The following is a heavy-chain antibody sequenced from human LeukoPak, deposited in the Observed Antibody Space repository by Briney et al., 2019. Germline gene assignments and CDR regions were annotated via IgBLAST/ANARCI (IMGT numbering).Heavy chain of an antibody. Sequence: GGSLRLSCAASGFTFSSYAMSWVRQAPGKGLEWVSAISGSGGSTYYADSVKGRFTISRDNSKNTLYLQMNNLRAEDTAVYYCAQLPYGDYEEGYYYYGMDVWGQGTTVTVSS. CDR3: AQLPYGDYEEGYYYYGMDV. V-gene: IGHV3-23*01. CDR2: ISGSGGST. CDR1: GFTFSSYA. D-gene: IGHD4-17*01. J-gene: IGHJ6*02.